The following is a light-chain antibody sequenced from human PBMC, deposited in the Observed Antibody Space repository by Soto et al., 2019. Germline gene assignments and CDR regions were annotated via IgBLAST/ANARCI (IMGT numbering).Light chain of an antibody. CDR3: SSYRRGSTYV. J-gene: IGLJ1*01. Sequence: QSVLTQPASVSGSPGQSITISCTGTSSDVGGYNYVSWYQHHPGKALKLMIYDVSNRPSGVSNRFSGSKSGNTASLTISGLQPEDEADYYCSSYRRGSTYVFGTGTKVTVL. CDR1: SSDVGGYNY. CDR2: DVS. V-gene: IGLV2-14*03.